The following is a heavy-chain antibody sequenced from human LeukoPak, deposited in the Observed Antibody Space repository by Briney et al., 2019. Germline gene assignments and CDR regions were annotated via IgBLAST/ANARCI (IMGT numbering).Heavy chain of an antibody. V-gene: IGHV4-38-2*02. CDR2: IYHSGST. CDR1: GYSISSGYY. J-gene: IGHJ4*02. CDR3: ARSYCSSTSCYEVYYFDY. Sequence: SETLSLTCTVSGYSISSGYYWGWIRQPPGKGLEWIGSIYHSGSTYYNPSLRSRVTISVDTSKNQFSLKLSSVTAADTAVYYCARSYCSSTSCYEVYYFDYWGQGTLVTVSS. D-gene: IGHD2-2*01.